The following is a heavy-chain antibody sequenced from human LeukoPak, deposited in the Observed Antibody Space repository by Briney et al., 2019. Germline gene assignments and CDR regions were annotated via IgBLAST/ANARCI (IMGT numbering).Heavy chain of an antibody. D-gene: IGHD1-26*01. CDR2: IYYSGST. Sequence: KPSETLSLTCTVSGGSISSSSYYWGWIRQPPGKGLEWIGSIYYSGSTYYNPSLKSRVTISVDTSKNQFSLKLSSVTAADTAVYYCAKDLGFIVGGGYWGQGTLVTVSS. CDR3: AKDLGFIVGGGY. CDR1: GGSISSSSYY. J-gene: IGHJ4*02. V-gene: IGHV4-39*02.